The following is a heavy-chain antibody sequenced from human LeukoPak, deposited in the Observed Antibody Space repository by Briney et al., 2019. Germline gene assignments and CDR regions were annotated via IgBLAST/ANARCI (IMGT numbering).Heavy chain of an antibody. CDR2: ITNSGGST. Sequence: PGGSLRLSCAASGFPFSGYTMSWVRQAPGKGLEWVSGITNSGGSTYYADSVKGRFTISRDNSKNTLYLQMNSLRAEDTAVYYCAKVWYSTSQVADYWGQGTLVTVSS. CDR3: AKVWYSTSQVADY. V-gene: IGHV3-23*01. D-gene: IGHD1-1*01. CDR1: GFPFSGYT. J-gene: IGHJ4*02.